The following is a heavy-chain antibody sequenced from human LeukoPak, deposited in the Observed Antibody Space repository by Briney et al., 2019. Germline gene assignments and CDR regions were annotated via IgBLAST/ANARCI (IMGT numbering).Heavy chain of an antibody. J-gene: IGHJ2*01. V-gene: IGHV4-59*01. CDR2: ISYRGTT. CDR3: ARDPGSCSGGSCSFYWYFDL. Sequence: SETLSLTCTVSGVSISSSYWSWIRQPPGKGLEWIGCISYRGTTKYNPSLKSRVTISFDTSKNQVSLNLTSVTAADTAVYYCARDPGSCSGGSCSFYWYFDLWGRGTLVTVSS. CDR1: GVSISSSY. D-gene: IGHD2-15*01.